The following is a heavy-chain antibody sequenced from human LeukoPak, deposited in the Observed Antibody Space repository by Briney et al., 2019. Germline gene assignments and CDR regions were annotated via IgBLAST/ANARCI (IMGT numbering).Heavy chain of an antibody. CDR3: ARFGLYFAY. D-gene: IGHD3-10*01. J-gene: IGHJ4*02. CDR2: IYYSGST. CDR1: GVSISSHY. Sequence: SETLSLTCTASGVSISSHYWSWIRQPPGKGLEWIGYIYYSGSTNYNPSLKSRVTISVDTSKNQFSLKLSSVTAADTAVYYCARFGLYFAYWGQGNLVTASS. V-gene: IGHV4-59*11.